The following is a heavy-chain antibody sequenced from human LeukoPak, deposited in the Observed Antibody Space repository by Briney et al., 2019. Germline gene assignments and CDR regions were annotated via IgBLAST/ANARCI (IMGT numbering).Heavy chain of an antibody. D-gene: IGHD2-2*01. J-gene: IGHJ5*02. Sequence: PSETLSLTCTVSGGSISSYYWSWIRQPAGKGLEWIGRIYTSGSTNYNPSLKSRVTISVDKSKNQFSLKLSSVTAADTAVYYCARDRYCSSTSYYAGVWFDPWGQGTLVTVSS. V-gene: IGHV4-4*07. CDR1: GGSISSYY. CDR3: ARDRYCSSTSYYAGVWFDP. CDR2: IYTSGST.